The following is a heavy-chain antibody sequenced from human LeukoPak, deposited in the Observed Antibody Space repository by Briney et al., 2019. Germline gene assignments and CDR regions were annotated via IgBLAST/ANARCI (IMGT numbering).Heavy chain of an antibody. D-gene: IGHD3-22*01. CDR1: EFTFDDYA. Sequence: QPGRSLRLSCAASEFTFDDYAMHWVRQAPGKGLEWVSGISWNSGSIGYADSVKGRFTISRDNAKNSLYLQMNSLRAEDTALYYCAKGHVYDSSGYYDYWGQGTLVTVSS. CDR2: ISWNSGSI. J-gene: IGHJ4*02. CDR3: AKGHVYDSSGYYDY. V-gene: IGHV3-9*01.